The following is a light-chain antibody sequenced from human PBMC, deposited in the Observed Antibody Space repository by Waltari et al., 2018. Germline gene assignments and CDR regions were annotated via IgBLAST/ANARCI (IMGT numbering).Light chain of an antibody. CDR3: CSYAGRYTSVV. CDR1: SSDVGGYNY. J-gene: IGLJ2*01. CDR2: DVT. V-gene: IGLV2-11*01. Sequence: SVAFSCTGTSSDVGGYNYVSWYQQHPGKAPKLMIFDVTKRPSGVPDRFSGSKSGSTASLTISGLQAEDEADYYCCSYAGRYTSVVFGGGTKLTVL.